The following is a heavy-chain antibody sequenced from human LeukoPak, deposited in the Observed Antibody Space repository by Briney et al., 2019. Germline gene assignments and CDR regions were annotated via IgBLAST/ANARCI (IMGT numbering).Heavy chain of an antibody. CDR1: GFTFSSYG. V-gene: IGHV3-33*08. CDR2: IWYDGSNK. J-gene: IGHJ4*02. Sequence: GGPMRLSCAASGFTFSSYGMHWVRQAPGKGLEWVAVIWYDGSNKYYADSVKGRFTIPRDNSKNTLYLQMNSLRAEDTAVYYCARGPLYSYGYGYFVYWGQGALVTVSS. CDR3: ARGPLYSYGYGYFVY. D-gene: IGHD5-18*01.